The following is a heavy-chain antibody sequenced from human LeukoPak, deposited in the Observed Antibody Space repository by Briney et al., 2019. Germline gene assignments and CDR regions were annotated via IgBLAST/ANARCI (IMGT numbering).Heavy chain of an antibody. Sequence: ASVKVSCKASGYTFTSYGISWVRQAPGQGLEWMGWISAYNGNTNYAQKLQGRVTMTTDTSTSTAYMELRSLRSDDTAVYYCARDKSDSSGYYYLGYWGQGTLVTVSS. CDR2: ISAYNGNT. D-gene: IGHD3-22*01. V-gene: IGHV1-18*01. J-gene: IGHJ4*02. CDR3: ARDKSDSSGYYYLGY. CDR1: GYTFTSYG.